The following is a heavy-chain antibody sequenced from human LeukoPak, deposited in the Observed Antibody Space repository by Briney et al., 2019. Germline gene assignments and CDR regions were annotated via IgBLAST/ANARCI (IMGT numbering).Heavy chain of an antibody. CDR3: AKGGDYYDSSGDAFDI. J-gene: IGHJ3*02. CDR1: GFIFRNYG. V-gene: IGHV3-30*18. CDR2: ISDGGTHL. Sequence: GGSLRLSCAGSGFIFRNYGMHWVRQAPGQGLEWVAVISDGGTHLYYADSVKGRFTISRDNSKNTLYLQMNSLRAEDTAVYYCAKGGDYYDSSGDAFDIWGQGTMVTVSS. D-gene: IGHD3-22*01.